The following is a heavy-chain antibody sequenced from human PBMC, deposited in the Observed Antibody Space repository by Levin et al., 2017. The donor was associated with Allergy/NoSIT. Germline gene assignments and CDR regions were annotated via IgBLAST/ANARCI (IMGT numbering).Heavy chain of an antibody. Sequence: ASVKVSCKASGGTFSSYAISWVRQAPGQGLEWMGGIIPIFGTANYAQKFQGRVTITADESTSTAYMELSSLRSEDTAVYYCARSRRGVITFGGVIVGAGDDYYYYGMDVWGQGTTVTVSS. J-gene: IGHJ6*02. CDR3: ARSRRGVITFGGVIVGAGDDYYYYGMDV. V-gene: IGHV1-69*13. D-gene: IGHD3-16*02. CDR2: IIPIFGTA. CDR1: GGTFSSYA.